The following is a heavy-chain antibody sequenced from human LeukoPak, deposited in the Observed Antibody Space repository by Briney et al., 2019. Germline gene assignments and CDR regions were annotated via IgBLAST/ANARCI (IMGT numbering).Heavy chain of an antibody. CDR2: INQDGSDK. CDR3: AVGSGWLSDS. Sequence: PGGPLRLSCVVSGLTSTTYWMNWVRQAPGKGLEWVANINQDGSDKHYVGSVKGRFSVSGDYAKKSLYLQMNNLRDDDTAVYYCAVGSGWLSDSWSQGALVTVSS. D-gene: IGHD6-19*01. V-gene: IGHV3-7*03. J-gene: IGHJ4*02. CDR1: GLTSTTYW.